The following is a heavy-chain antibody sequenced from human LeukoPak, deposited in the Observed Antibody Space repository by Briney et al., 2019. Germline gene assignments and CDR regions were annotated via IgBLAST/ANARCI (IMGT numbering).Heavy chain of an antibody. CDR1: GYTFTSYY. V-gene: IGHV1-46*01. CDR3: ARALQRAVAGTPFDY. CDR2: INPSGGST. D-gene: IGHD6-19*01. Sequence: GASVKVSCKASGYTFTSYYMHWVRQAPGQGLEWMGIINPSGGSTSYAQKFQGRVTMTRDTSTSTVCMELSSLRSEDTAVYYCARALQRAVAGTPFDYWGQGTLVTVSS. J-gene: IGHJ4*02.